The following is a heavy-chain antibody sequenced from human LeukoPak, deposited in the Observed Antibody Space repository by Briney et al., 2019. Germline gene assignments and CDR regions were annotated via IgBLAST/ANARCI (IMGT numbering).Heavy chain of an antibody. CDR2: IYSSGST. D-gene: IGHD3-10*01. CDR3: ARGVGQGRGSFDY. J-gene: IGHJ4*02. Sequence: PSQTLSLTCTVSGGSISSGTFYWSWIRQPAGKGLEWIGRIYSSGSTNYNPSLKSRVTISVDTSKNQFSLQLNFVTPEDTAVYYCARGVGQGRGSFDYWGQGTLVTVSS. V-gene: IGHV4-61*02. CDR1: GGSISSGTFY.